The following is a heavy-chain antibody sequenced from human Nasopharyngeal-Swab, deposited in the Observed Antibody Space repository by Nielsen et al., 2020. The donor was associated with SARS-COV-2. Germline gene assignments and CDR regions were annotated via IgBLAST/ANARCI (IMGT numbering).Heavy chain of an antibody. J-gene: IGHJ6*02. Sequence: GESLKISCAASGFTFSSYAMSWVRQAPGKGLEWVSVIHSGGSSTYYADSVKGRFTISRDNSKNTLYLQMNSLRAEDTAVYYCAKGMYYYGSGTSNYYYYYGMDVWGQGTTVTVSS. CDR1: GFTFSSYA. CDR2: IHSGGSST. V-gene: IGHV3-23*03. D-gene: IGHD3-10*01. CDR3: AKGMYYYGSGTSNYYYYYGMDV.